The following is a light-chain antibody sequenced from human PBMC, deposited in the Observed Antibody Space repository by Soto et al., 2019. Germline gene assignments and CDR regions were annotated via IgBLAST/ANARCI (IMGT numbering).Light chain of an antibody. V-gene: IGKV3-15*01. CDR2: GAS. CDR1: HSVNSH. Sequence: MTQSPATLSVSPGQRVTLSCRTSHSVNSHVAWYQQQPGQAPRLLLYGASTRATVIPVRFSGSGFGTDFTLRISSLQSEDFAVYYCQQYKNWPLFGQGTRLDIK. CDR3: QQYKNWPL. J-gene: IGKJ5*01.